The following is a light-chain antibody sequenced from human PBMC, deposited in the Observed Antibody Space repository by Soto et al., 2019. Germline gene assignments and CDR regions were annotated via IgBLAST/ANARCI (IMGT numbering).Light chain of an antibody. J-gene: IGLJ3*02. Sequence: QSVLTQPPSVSAAPGQKVTISCSGSSSNIGSDFVSWYQQLPGTAPQLLIYENNKRPSGIPDRFSGAKSATSATLGIPGLQTGDEADYYCAAWDTSLSGGVCGGGTKVTVL. CDR1: SSNIGSDF. CDR3: AAWDTSLSGGV. CDR2: ENN. V-gene: IGLV1-51*02.